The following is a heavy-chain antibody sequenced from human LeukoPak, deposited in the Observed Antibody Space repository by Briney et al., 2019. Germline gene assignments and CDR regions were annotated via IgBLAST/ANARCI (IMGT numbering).Heavy chain of an antibody. CDR2: IGGDGQYT. CDR3: AKVLSGSQDY. V-gene: IGHV3-23*01. J-gene: IGHJ4*02. CDR1: GFTFSSYA. D-gene: IGHD1-26*01. Sequence: GGSLRLSCAASGFTFSSYAMSWVRQAPGKGLEWVSTIGGDGQYTYYADSVKGRFIISRDNSKTTFYLQMNSLRAEDTAVYYCAKVLSGSQDYWGQGTLVTV.